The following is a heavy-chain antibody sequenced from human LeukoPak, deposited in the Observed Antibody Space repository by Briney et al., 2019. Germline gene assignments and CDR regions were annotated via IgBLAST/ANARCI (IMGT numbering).Heavy chain of an antibody. CDR1: GFIFSSYG. D-gene: IGHD6-13*01. CDR3: ARDSSSWLDY. Sequence: GRSLRLSCAASGFIFSSYGMHWVRQAPGKGVEWVALIWYDGSNEYYADSVRGRFTISRDNSKNTLYLQMNSLRAEDTAVYYCARDSSSWLDYWGQGTLVTVSS. CDR2: IWYDGSNE. V-gene: IGHV3-33*01. J-gene: IGHJ4*02.